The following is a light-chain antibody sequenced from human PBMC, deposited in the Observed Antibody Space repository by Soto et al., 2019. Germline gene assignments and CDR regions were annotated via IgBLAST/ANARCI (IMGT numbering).Light chain of an antibody. V-gene: IGLV2-14*01. CDR3: SSYRSGGTFV. Sequence: QSALTQPASVSGSPGQSIAISCTGTSSDVGGYNYVSWHQQHPGKAPTVLISVVSNRPSGVSNRFSGSKSGNTASLTISGLQAEDEADYYCSSYRSGGTFVFRIGTQVNVL. J-gene: IGLJ1*01. CDR2: VVS. CDR1: SSDVGGYNY.